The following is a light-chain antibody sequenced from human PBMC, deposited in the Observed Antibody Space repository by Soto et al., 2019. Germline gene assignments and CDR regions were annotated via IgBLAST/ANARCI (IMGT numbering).Light chain of an antibody. V-gene: IGLV2-23*01. CDR2: EGS. CDR3: CSYETSSTYV. CDR1: SSDVGSYNL. Sequence: SVLTQPASVSGSPGQSITISCTGTSSDVGSYNLVSWYQHHPGKTPKLMIYEGSRRPSGVSNRFSASKSGNTASLTISGLQAEDEAEYYCCSYETSSTYVFGSGTRSPS. J-gene: IGLJ1*01.